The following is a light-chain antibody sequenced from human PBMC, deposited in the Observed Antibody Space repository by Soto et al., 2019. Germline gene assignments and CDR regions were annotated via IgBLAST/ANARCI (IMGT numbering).Light chain of an antibody. CDR1: QSVSST. Sequence: VVMTQSPATLSVSPGERATLSCRASQSVSSTLAWYQQKPGQAPRLLIYGAFTRATGIPARFSGSGSGTEFTLTISTLQSEDFAVYYCQQYSTWPLTFGGETKVEIK. J-gene: IGKJ4*01. CDR2: GAF. CDR3: QQYSTWPLT. V-gene: IGKV3-15*01.